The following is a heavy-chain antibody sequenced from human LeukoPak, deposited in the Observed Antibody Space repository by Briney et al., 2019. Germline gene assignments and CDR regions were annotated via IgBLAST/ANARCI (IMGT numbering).Heavy chain of an antibody. Sequence: PGGSLRLSCAASGFTFSSYGMHWVRQAPGKGLEWVAFIRYDGSNKYYADSVKGRFTISRDNSKNTLFLQMNSLRVEDTAVYYCARESAHCGGDCYDYWGQGTLVTVSS. V-gene: IGHV3-30*02. CDR2: IRYDGSNK. CDR1: GFTFSSYG. J-gene: IGHJ4*02. CDR3: ARESAHCGGDCYDY. D-gene: IGHD2-21*01.